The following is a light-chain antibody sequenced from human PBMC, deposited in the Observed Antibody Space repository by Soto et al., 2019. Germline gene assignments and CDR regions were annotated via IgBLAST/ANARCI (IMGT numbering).Light chain of an antibody. V-gene: IGKV3-11*01. CDR3: QQYDSYSWT. CDR2: DAS. CDR1: QSVSSY. J-gene: IGKJ1*01. Sequence: EIVLTQSPATLSLSPGERATLSCRASQSVSSYLAWYQQKPGQAPRLLIYDASNRATGIPARFSGSGSGTDFTLTISSLQADDFATYYCQQYDSYSWTFGQGTKVEV.